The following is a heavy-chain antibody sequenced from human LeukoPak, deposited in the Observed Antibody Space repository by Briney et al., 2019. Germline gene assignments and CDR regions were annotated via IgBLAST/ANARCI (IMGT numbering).Heavy chain of an antibody. CDR3: ARLSSGGTPNWFDP. Sequence: SETLSLTCAVSGGSISSSNWWSWVRQPPEKGLEWSGEIYHSGGTNYNPSLKSRVTISVDKSKNQFSLRLSSVTAADTAVYYCARLSSGGTPNWFDPWGPGTLVTVSS. V-gene: IGHV4-4*02. CDR1: GGSISSSNW. CDR2: IYHSGGT. D-gene: IGHD3-16*01. J-gene: IGHJ5*02.